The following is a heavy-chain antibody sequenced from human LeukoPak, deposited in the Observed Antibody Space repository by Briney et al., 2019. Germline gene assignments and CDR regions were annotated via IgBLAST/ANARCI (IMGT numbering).Heavy chain of an antibody. CDR2: IYPGDSDT. V-gene: IGHV5-51*01. CDR3: ARQGANTYYDFWRGYYPNWFDP. D-gene: IGHD3-3*01. Sequence: GESLKISCKGSGYSFTSYWIGWVRQMPGKGLEWMRIIYPGDSDTRYSPSFQGQVTISADKSISTAYLQWSSLKAPDTAMYYCARQGANTYYDFWRGYYPNWFDPWGQGTLVTVSS. CDR1: GYSFTSYW. J-gene: IGHJ5*02.